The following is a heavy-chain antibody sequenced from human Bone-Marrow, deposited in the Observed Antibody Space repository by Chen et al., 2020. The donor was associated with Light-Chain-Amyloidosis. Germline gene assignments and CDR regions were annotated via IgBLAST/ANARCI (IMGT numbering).Heavy chain of an antibody. CDR1: GNTFTSYG. V-gene: IGHV1-18*01. Sequence: QVQLVQSGAEVKKPGASVKVSCKASGNTFTSYGISWVRQAPGQGLEWMGWISAYNVNTKYAQKRQGRVTMTTDTSTSTAYMELRSLRSDDTAVYYCASRAQYCSSTSCYDIWGQGTMVTVSS. D-gene: IGHD2-2*01. CDR2: ISAYNVNT. J-gene: IGHJ3*02. CDR3: ASRAQYCSSTSCYDI.